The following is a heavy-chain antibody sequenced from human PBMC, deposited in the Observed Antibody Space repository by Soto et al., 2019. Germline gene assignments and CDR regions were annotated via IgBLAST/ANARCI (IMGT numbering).Heavy chain of an antibody. CDR3: ARRKYSSSSGHYYYGMDA. D-gene: IGHD6-6*01. Sequence: PGESLKISCKGSGYSFTSYWISWVRQMPGKGLEWMGRIDPSDSYTNYSPSFQGHVTISADKSISTAYLQWSSLKASDTAMYYCARRKYSSSSGHYYYGMDAWGQGTTVTVSS. V-gene: IGHV5-10-1*01. CDR2: IDPSDSYT. CDR1: GYSFTSYW. J-gene: IGHJ6*02.